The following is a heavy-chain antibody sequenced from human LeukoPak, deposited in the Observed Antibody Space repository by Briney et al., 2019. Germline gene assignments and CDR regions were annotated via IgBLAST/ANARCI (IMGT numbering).Heavy chain of an antibody. CDR1: GGSFSGYY. D-gene: IGHD6-19*01. Sequence: SGTLSLSCAVYGGSFSGYYWSWIRQPPGKGLEWVGEINHGGSTNYNPSLKRRATISLDTSKTQFSMTLSSVTAADTAVYYCASRSIAVAGTEGNFDYWGQGTLVTVPS. J-gene: IGHJ4*02. CDR2: INHGGST. CDR3: ASRSIAVAGTEGNFDY. V-gene: IGHV4-34*01.